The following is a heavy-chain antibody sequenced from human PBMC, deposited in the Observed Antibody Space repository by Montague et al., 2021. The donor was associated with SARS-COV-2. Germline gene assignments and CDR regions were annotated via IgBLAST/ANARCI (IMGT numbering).Heavy chain of an antibody. D-gene: IGHD4-17*01. CDR3: VRGGAYTDYGRVDY. J-gene: IGHJ4*02. CDR2: IYYSGDS. CDR1: GGSISTGRYY. Sequence: SETLSLTCSFSGGSISTGRYYWGWIRQPPRKGLEWIGCIYYSGDSYYNPSLKSRVNISVDMSKNQFSLRLSSVTAADTAVYYCVRGGAYTDYGRVDYWGQGTLVIVSS. V-gene: IGHV4-39*01.